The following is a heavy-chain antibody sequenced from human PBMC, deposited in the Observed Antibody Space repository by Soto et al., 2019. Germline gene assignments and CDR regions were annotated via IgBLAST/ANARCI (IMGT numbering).Heavy chain of an antibody. D-gene: IGHD3-16*02. V-gene: IGHV1-24*01. CDR3: ATLTTFGGVIGLDY. CDR1: GYTLTELS. CDR2: FDPEDGET. J-gene: IGHJ4*02. Sequence: ASVKVSCKVSGYTLTELSMHWVRQAPGKGLEWMGGFDPEDGETIYAQKFQGRVTITEDTSTGTAYMELSSLRSEDTAVYYCATLTTFGGVIGLDYWGQGTLVTVSS.